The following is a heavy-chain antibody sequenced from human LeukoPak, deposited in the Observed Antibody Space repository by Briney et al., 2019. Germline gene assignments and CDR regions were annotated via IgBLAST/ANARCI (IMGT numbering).Heavy chain of an antibody. J-gene: IGHJ3*02. CDR1: GGSISSSSYY. V-gene: IGHV4-39*07. Sequence: SETLSLTCTVSGGSISSSSYYWGWIRQPPGKGLEWIGSIYYSGSTYYNPSLKSRVTISVDTSKNQFSLKLSSVTAADTAVYYCARDAPVLRYFDWFRALDAFDIWGQGTMVTVSS. CDR2: IYYSGST. D-gene: IGHD3-9*01. CDR3: ARDAPVLRYFDWFRALDAFDI.